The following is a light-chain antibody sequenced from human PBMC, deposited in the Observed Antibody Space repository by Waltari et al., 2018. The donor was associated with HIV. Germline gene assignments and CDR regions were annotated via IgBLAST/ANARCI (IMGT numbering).Light chain of an antibody. CDR3: QQGSSWPLT. V-gene: IGKV3-11*01. Sequence: EIVLTQSPATLSLSPGERATLSCRASHSVSSYLACYQKKVGQAPRLLVYDASSRASGIPARFSGSGSGTDFTLTISSLEPEDFAVYYCQQGSSWPLTFGGGTKVEIK. CDR2: DAS. CDR1: HSVSSY. J-gene: IGKJ4*01.